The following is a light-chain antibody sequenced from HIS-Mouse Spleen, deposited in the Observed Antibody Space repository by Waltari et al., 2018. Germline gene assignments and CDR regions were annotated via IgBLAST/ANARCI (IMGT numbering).Light chain of an antibody. J-gene: IGKJ2*01. Sequence: IVMTQSPDSLAVSLGERATINFKSSQSVFYISHNKNYLAWYQQKPGPPPKLLIYWASTRESGVPDRFSGSGSGTDFTLTISSLQAEDVAVYYCQQYYSTPYTFGQGTKLEIK. CDR3: QQYYSTPYT. V-gene: IGKV4-1*01. CDR1: QSVFYISHNKNY. CDR2: WAS.